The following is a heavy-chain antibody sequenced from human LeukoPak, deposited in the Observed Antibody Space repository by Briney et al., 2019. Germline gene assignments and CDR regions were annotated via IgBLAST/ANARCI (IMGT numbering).Heavy chain of an antibody. J-gene: IGHJ4*02. D-gene: IGHD1-1*01. Sequence: PGGTLRLSCAASGFTFSSYAMHWVRQAPGKELEWVATISYDGNNKHYADSVKGRFTISRDNSKNTMYLQMNSLRDEDTAVYYCTRDPLSELERRIDYWGQGTLVSVSS. CDR1: GFTFSSYA. CDR3: TRDPLSELERRIDY. V-gene: IGHV3-30-3*01. CDR2: ISYDGNNK.